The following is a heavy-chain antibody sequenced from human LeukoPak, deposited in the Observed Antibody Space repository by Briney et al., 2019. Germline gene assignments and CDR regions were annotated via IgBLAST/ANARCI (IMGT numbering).Heavy chain of an antibody. CDR1: GFTFSSYG. CDR3: ARVISGWYFDNSWGYFDY. Sequence: GGSLRLSCAASGFTFSSYGMHWVRQAPGKGLEWVSYISSSSSTIYYADSVKGRFTISRDNAKNSLYLQMNSLRDEDTAVYYCARVISGWYFDNSWGYFDYWGQGTLVTVSS. J-gene: IGHJ4*02. CDR2: ISSSSSTI. D-gene: IGHD6-19*01. V-gene: IGHV3-48*02.